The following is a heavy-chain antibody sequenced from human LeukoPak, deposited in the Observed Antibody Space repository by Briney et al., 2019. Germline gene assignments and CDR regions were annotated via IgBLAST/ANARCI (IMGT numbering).Heavy chain of an antibody. J-gene: IGHJ6*02. CDR1: GGSVSSGSYY. CDR2: IYYSGST. D-gene: IGHD3-10*01. Sequence: PSETLSLTCTVSGGSVSSGSYYWSWIRQPPGKGLEWIGYIYYSGSTNYNPSLKSRVTISVDTSKNQFSLKLSSVTAADTAVYYCARESRGSGSYYNGDGMDVWGQGTTVIVSS. V-gene: IGHV4-61*01. CDR3: ARESRGSGSYYNGDGMDV.